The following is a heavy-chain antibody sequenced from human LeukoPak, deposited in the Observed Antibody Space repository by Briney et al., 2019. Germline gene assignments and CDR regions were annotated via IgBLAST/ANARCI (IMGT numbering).Heavy chain of an antibody. V-gene: IGHV4-4*02. CDR2: IYHSGST. J-gene: IGHJ6*02. D-gene: IGHD2-2*01. CDR3: ARYRLLWETGHYCGMDV. Sequence: SGTLSLTCAVSGGSISSNNWWSWVRQPPGKGLEWSGEIYHSGSTNYNPSLKRRVTISLDKSKNQFSLKLSSVTAADTAVYYCARYRLLWETGHYCGMDVWGQGTMVTVSS. CDR1: GGSISSNNW.